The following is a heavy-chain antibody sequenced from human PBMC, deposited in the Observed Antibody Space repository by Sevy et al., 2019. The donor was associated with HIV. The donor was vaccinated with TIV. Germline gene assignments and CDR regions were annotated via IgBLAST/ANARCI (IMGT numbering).Heavy chain of an antibody. D-gene: IGHD6-19*01. CDR3: ARGSGWLTDY. CDR2: IKQDGTGE. Sequence: GGPLRLSCAVSGFTFSRHYMTWVRQAPGKGLEWVANIKQDGTGEYYVDSVKGRFTISRDNAKNSLYLQMNSLRAEDTAVYYCARGSGWLTDYWGQGTLVTVSS. CDR1: GFTFSRHY. J-gene: IGHJ4*02. V-gene: IGHV3-7*01.